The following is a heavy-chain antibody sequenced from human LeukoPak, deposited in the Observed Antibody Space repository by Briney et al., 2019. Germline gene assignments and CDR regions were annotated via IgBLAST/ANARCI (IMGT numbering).Heavy chain of an antibody. V-gene: IGHV4-61*02. J-gene: IGHJ4*02. D-gene: IGHD2-2*01. Sequence: SETLSLTCTVSGDSISTGNYYWNWIRQPAGKGLEWIGRIYPSGSTNYNPSLESRVTISVDTSKNQFSLKLTSVTAADTAVYYCARDVAYCSATTCYRGLGYWGQGTLVTVSS. CDR1: GDSISTGNYY. CDR3: ARDVAYCSATTCYRGLGY. CDR2: IYPSGST.